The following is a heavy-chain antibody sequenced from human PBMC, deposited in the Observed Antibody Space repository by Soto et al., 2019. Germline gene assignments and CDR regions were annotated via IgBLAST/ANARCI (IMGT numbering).Heavy chain of an antibody. CDR2: ISWNSGSI. J-gene: IGHJ4*02. V-gene: IGHV3-9*01. CDR1: GFTFDDYA. D-gene: IGHD2-2*01. CDR3: AKDPLPRYLIPAAAIPTYFDY. Sequence: PGGSLRLSCAASGFTFDDYAMHWVRQAPGKGLEWVSGISWNSGSIGYADSVKGRFTISRDNAKNSLYLQMNSLRAEDTALYYCAKDPLPRYLIPAAAIPTYFDYWGQGTLVTVSS.